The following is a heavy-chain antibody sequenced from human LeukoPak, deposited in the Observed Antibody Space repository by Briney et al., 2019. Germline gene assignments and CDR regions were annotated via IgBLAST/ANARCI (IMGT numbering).Heavy chain of an antibody. V-gene: IGHV3-53*01. CDR1: GFTVSSNY. Sequence: GGSLRLSCAASGFTVSSNYMSWVRQAPGKGLEWVSVIYSGGSTYYADSEKGRFTISRDNSKNTLYLQMNSLRAEDTAVYYCASIQQLVGSEYFQHWGQGTLVTVSS. CDR2: IYSGGST. CDR3: ASIQQLVGSEYFQH. D-gene: IGHD6-13*01. J-gene: IGHJ1*01.